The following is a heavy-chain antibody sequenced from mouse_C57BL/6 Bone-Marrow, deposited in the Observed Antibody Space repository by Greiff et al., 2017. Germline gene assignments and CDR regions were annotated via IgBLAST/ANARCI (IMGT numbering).Heavy chain of an antibody. CDR2: ISDGGSYT. Sequence: EVKVEESGGGLVKPGGSLKLSCAASGFTFSSYAMSWVRQTPEKRLAWVATISDGGSYTYYPDNVKGRFTISRDNAKNNLYLQMSHLKSEDTAMYYCARDYYGSSYGEGFDYWGQGTTLTVSS. J-gene: IGHJ2*01. V-gene: IGHV5-4*01. CDR3: ARDYYGSSYGEGFDY. CDR1: GFTFSSYA. D-gene: IGHD1-1*01.